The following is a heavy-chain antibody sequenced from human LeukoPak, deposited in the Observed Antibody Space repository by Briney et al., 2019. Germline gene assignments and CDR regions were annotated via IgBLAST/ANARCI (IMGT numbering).Heavy chain of an antibody. D-gene: IGHD4/OR15-4a*01. V-gene: IGHV4-59*12. Sequence: SETLSLTCTVSGGSISSYYWSWIRQPPGKGLEWIGYIYYSGSTNYNPSLKSRVTISVDTSKNQFSLKLSSVTAADTAVYYCAREPIKPMVATDYWGQGTLVTVSS. CDR1: GGSISSYY. CDR3: AREPIKPMVATDY. J-gene: IGHJ4*02. CDR2: IYYSGST.